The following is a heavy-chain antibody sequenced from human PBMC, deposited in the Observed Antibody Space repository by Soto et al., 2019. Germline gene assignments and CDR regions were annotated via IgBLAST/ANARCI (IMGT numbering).Heavy chain of an antibody. Sequence: KASETLSLTCTVSGGSISSGDYYWSWIRQPPGKGLEWIGYIYYSGSTYYNPSLKSRVTISVDTSKNQFSLKLSSVTAADTAVYYCASGGCSGGSCYFSYYGMDVWGQGTTVTVSS. CDR2: IYYSGST. CDR3: ASGGCSGGSCYFSYYGMDV. D-gene: IGHD2-15*01. V-gene: IGHV4-30-4*01. J-gene: IGHJ6*02. CDR1: GGSISSGDYY.